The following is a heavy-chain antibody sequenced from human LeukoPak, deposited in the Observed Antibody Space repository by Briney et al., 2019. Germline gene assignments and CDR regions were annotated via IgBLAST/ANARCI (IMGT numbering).Heavy chain of an antibody. CDR3: ARVNSGWQYYYYYYYMDV. Sequence: GXXLEXXXWMNPNSGNKGYAQKFQGRVTMTRNTSISTAYMELSSLRSEDTAVYYCARVNSGWQYYYYYYYMDVWGKGTTVTVSS. CDR2: MNPNSGNK. V-gene: IGHV1-8*01. J-gene: IGHJ6*03. D-gene: IGHD6-19*01.